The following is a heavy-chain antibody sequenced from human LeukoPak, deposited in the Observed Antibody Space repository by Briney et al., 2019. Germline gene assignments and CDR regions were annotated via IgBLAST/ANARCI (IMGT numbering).Heavy chain of an antibody. J-gene: IGHJ4*02. CDR3: ARDCGGDCYSGFDY. CDR1: GGSINGYY. Sequence: PSETLSLTCTVSGGSINGYYWSWIRQPPGKGLEWIGYIYYSGSTYYNPSLKSRVTISVDTSKNQFSLKLSSVTAADTAVYYCARDCGGDCYSGFDYWGQGTLVTVSS. CDR2: IYYSGST. V-gene: IGHV4-59*12. D-gene: IGHD2-21*01.